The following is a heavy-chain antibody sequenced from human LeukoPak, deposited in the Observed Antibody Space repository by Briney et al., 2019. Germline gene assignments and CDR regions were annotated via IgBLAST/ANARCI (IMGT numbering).Heavy chain of an antibody. V-gene: IGHV5-51*01. CDR2: IYPGDSDT. J-gene: IGHJ4*02. Sequence: GESLKISCKGSGHSFATYWIGWVRQMPGKGLEWMGIIYPGDSDTRYCPSFQGQVTISVDKSISTAYLQWSSLKASDTAMYYRARRGYDILTGYYFDYWGQGTLVTVSS. CDR3: ARRGYDILTGYYFDY. CDR1: GHSFATYW. D-gene: IGHD3-9*01.